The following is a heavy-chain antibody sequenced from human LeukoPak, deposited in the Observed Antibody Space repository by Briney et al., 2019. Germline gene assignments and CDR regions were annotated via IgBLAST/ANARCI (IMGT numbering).Heavy chain of an antibody. J-gene: IGHJ5*02. CDR1: GGSISSGSYY. V-gene: IGHV4-61*02. D-gene: IGHD6-19*01. CDR3: ARAPPIAVAGTGWFDP. Sequence: SETLSLTCTVSGGSISSGSYYWSWIRQPAGKELEWIGRIYTSGSTNYNPSLKSRVTISVDTSKNQFSLKLSSVTAADTAVYYCARAPPIAVAGTGWFDPWGQGTLVTVSS. CDR2: IYTSGST.